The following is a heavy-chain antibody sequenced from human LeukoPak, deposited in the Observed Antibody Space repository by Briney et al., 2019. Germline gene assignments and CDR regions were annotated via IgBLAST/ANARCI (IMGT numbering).Heavy chain of an antibody. J-gene: IGHJ5*02. V-gene: IGHV1-2*02. CDR2: INPNSGGT. Sequence: ASVKVSCKASGYTFTGYYMHWVRQAPGQGLEWMGWINPNSGGTNYAQKFQGRVTMTRDTSISTAYMELSRLRSDDTAMYYCARDDSSSWFNWFDPWGQGTLVTVSS. D-gene: IGHD6-13*01. CDR1: GYTFTGYY. CDR3: ARDDSSSWFNWFDP.